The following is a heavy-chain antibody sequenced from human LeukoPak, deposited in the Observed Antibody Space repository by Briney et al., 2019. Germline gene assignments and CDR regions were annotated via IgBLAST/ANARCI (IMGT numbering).Heavy chain of an antibody. D-gene: IGHD3-10*01. CDR1: GGSISSYY. V-gene: IGHV4-59*01. J-gene: IGHJ4*02. CDR3: ARGPRITMVRGVIIDSDPLGCYDY. CDR2: IYYSRST. Sequence: SETLSLTCTVSGGSISSYYWSWIRQPPGKGLEWIGYIYYSRSTNYNPSLKGRVTISVDTSKNQFSLKLSSVTAADTAVYYCARGPRITMVRGVIIDSDPLGCYDYWGQGTLVTVSS.